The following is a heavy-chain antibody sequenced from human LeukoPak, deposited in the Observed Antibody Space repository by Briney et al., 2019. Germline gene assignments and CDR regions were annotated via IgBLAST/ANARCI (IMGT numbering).Heavy chain of an antibody. CDR2: IYHSGST. D-gene: IGHD2-2*01. Sequence: SETLSLTCTVSDEVITSNNWWSWVRQPPGRGLEWIGEIYHSGSTNYNPSLKSRVTISVDKSKNQFSLKLSSVTAADTAVYYCARVTSLLGFVNWFDPWGQGTLVTVSS. CDR1: DEVITSNNW. V-gene: IGHV4-4*02. CDR3: ARVTSLLGFVNWFDP. J-gene: IGHJ5*02.